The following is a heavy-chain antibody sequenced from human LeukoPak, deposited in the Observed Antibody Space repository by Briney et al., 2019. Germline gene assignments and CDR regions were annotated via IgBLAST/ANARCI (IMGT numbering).Heavy chain of an antibody. V-gene: IGHV1-69*05. CDR1: GGTFSSYA. D-gene: IGHD3-16*02. J-gene: IGHJ4*02. CDR3: ARDLVITLGGVIVTEGFDY. CDR2: IIPIFGTA. Sequence: ASVKVSCKASGGTFSSYAISWVRQAPGQGLEWMGGIIPIFGTANYAQKFQGRVTITTDESTSTAYMELSSLRSEDTAVYYCARDLVITLGGVIVTEGFDYWGQGTLVTVSS.